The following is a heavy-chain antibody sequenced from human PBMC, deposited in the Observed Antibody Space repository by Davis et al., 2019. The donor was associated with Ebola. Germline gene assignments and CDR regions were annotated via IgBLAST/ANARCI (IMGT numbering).Heavy chain of an antibody. Sequence: PGGSLRLSCAASGFTVSSNYMSWVRQAPGKGLEWVSVIYSGGSTYYADSVKGRFTISRDNSKNTLYLQMNSLRSEDTAGYYCAREVVGIVATGYYFDYWGQGTLVTVSS. D-gene: IGHD5-12*01. V-gene: IGHV3-53*05. CDR2: IYSGGST. CDR3: AREVVGIVATGYYFDY. J-gene: IGHJ4*02. CDR1: GFTVSSNY.